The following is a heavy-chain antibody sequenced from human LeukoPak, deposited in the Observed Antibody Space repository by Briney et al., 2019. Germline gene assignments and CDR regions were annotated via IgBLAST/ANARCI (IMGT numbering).Heavy chain of an antibody. CDR3: AKDPSSSSWYHFDY. CDR2: ISGSGGST. D-gene: IGHD6-13*01. V-gene: IGHV3-23*01. J-gene: IGHJ4*02. Sequence: GGSLRLSCAASGFTFSSYAMSWVRQAPGKGLEWVSAISGSGGSTYYADPVKGRFTISRDNSKNTLYLQMNSLRAEDTAVYYCAKDPSSSSWYHFDYWGQGTLVTVSS. CDR1: GFTFSSYA.